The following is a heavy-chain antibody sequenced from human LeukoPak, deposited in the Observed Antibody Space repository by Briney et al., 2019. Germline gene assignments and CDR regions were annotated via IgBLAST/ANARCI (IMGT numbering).Heavy chain of an antibody. Sequence: SETLSVTCTVSGDSISSSSYYWGWIRQPPGKGLEWIGSIYYSGSTYYNPSLKSRVTISVDTSKNQFSLKLSSVTAADTAVYYCASLNYYDSSGYYYTFDYWGQGTLVTVSS. D-gene: IGHD3-22*01. V-gene: IGHV4-39*01. CDR2: IYYSGST. J-gene: IGHJ4*02. CDR1: GDSISSSSYY. CDR3: ASLNYYDSSGYYYTFDY.